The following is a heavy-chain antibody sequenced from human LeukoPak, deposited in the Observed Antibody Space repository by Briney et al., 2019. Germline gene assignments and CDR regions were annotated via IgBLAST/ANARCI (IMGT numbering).Heavy chain of an antibody. CDR1: GGSISSYY. J-gene: IGHJ5*02. CDR3: SREAYCDSTSCHQDL. Sequence: SETLSLTCTVSGGSISSYYWSWIRQPAGKGLEWIGRFYSGGSTDYNPSLKSRVTMSVDTSKNQFSLKLSSVTAADTAVYYCSREAYCDSTSCHQDLWGQGTLVSVSS. D-gene: IGHD2-2*01. V-gene: IGHV4-4*07. CDR2: FYSGGST.